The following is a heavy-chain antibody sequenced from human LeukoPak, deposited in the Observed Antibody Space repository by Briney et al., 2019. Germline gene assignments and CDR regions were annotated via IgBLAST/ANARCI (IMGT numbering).Heavy chain of an antibody. CDR3: ARGAEAETSPLDF. J-gene: IGHJ4*02. D-gene: IGHD6-13*01. V-gene: IGHV1-2*02. CDR1: GYIFSDCY. CDR2: INPKSGAA. Sequence: ASVKVSCKASGYIFSDCYMHWVRQAPGQGLEWLGWINPKSGAADYAQQFRGRVTMTRDTSINTDYMEMKRVTSDDTAVYYCARGAEAETSPLDFWGQGTLVTVSS.